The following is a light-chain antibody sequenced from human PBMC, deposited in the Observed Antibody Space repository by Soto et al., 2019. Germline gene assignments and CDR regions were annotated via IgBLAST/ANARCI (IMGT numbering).Light chain of an antibody. V-gene: IGKV3-20*01. J-gene: IGKJ1*01. CDR3: QQYVGSPPWT. CDR2: AVS. Sequence: IVLTQSPGTLSLSPGERATLSCRASQSVSSSYLAWYQQKPGQAPRLLIYAVSTRATGIPDRFSGSGSGTDFTLTISRLEPEDLAVYYCQQYVGSPPWTFGQGTKVEIK. CDR1: QSVSSSY.